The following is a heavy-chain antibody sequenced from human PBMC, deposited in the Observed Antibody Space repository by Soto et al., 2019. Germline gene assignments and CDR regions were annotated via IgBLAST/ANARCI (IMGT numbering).Heavy chain of an antibody. Sequence: QEQLVESGGGAVQPGRSLRLSCTASGFSFSSYDMHWVRQAPGEGLEWVSAMSFDGSYKHYADSVKGRFTISRDNSENTLYLQMNGLRPEDTAVYFCARGRIRGVVYYGVEVWGQGTTVTVS. CDR1: GFSFSSYD. CDR3: ARGRIRGVVYYGVEV. D-gene: IGHD3-10*01. CDR2: MSFDGSYK. V-gene: IGHV3-30*03. J-gene: IGHJ6*02.